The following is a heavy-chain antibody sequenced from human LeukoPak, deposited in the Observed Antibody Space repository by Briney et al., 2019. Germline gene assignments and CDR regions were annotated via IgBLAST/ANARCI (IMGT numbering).Heavy chain of an antibody. V-gene: IGHV4-4*07. J-gene: IGHJ4*02. Sequence: PSETLSFTCTVSGGSISSYYWSWIRQPAGKGLEWIGRIYTSGSTNYNPSLKSRVTISIDTSKNQFSLKLNSVTAADTAVYYCARDRGYSYAFDYWGQGTLVTVSS. CDR3: ARDRGYSYAFDY. CDR1: GGSISSYY. D-gene: IGHD5-18*01. CDR2: IYTSGST.